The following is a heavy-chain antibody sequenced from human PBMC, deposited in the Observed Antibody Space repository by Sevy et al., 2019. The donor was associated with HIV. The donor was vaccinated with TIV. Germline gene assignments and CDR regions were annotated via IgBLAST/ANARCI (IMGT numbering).Heavy chain of an antibody. D-gene: IGHD3-22*01. CDR2: IKSKTEGGTT. CDR3: TTGGTIYYESSGRFQH. Sequence: GGSLRLSCAASGFTFSNAWMNWVRQAPGKGLEWVGRIKSKTEGGTTDYAAPVKGRFTISRDDSKNTLYLQMNSLKTEETAVYYCTTGGTIYYESSGRFQHWGQGTLVTVSS. J-gene: IGHJ1*01. V-gene: IGHV3-15*07. CDR1: GFTFSNAW.